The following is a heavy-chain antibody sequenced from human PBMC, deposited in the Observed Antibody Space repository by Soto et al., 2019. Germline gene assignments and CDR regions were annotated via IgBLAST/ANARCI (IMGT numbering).Heavy chain of an antibody. D-gene: IGHD6-19*01. J-gene: IGHJ4*02. Sequence: QVQLQQWGAGLLKPSETLSLTCAVYGGSFSGYYWSWIRQPPGKGLEWIGEINHSGSTNYNPSLKSRVTISVDTPKNQFSLKLSSVTAADTAVYYCAKGLFASVAGRGPLGYWGQGTLVTVSS. CDR1: GGSFSGYY. CDR2: INHSGST. V-gene: IGHV4-34*01. CDR3: AKGLFASVAGRGPLGY.